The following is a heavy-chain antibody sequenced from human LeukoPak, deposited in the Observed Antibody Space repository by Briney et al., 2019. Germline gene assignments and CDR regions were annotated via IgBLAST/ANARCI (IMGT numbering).Heavy chain of an antibody. J-gene: IGHJ4*02. CDR1: GFTFGDYA. D-gene: IGHD3-22*01. CDR3: SRGYSYFDY. CDR2: IRSKVYGGTT. V-gene: IGHV3-49*03. Sequence: GGSLRLSCTASGFTFGDYAVSWFRQAPGKGLEWVGFIRSKVYGGTTEYAASVKGRFTISRGDSKSIAYLQMNSLKTDDTAVYYCSRGYSYFDYWGQGTLVTVSS.